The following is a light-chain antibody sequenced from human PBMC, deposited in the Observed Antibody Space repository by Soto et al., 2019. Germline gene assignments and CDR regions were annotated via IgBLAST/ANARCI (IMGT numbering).Light chain of an antibody. CDR2: EVT. Sequence: QSALTQPRSVSGSPGQSVTISCTGTSSDVGGYGYVSWYQQHPGKAPKLMVYEVTKRPSGVSTRFSGSKSGNTASLTISGLQSEDESDYFCSSYTSSNTLVVFGGGTKLTVL. J-gene: IGLJ2*01. CDR3: SSYTSSNTLVV. CDR1: SSDVGGYGY. V-gene: IGLV2-14*01.